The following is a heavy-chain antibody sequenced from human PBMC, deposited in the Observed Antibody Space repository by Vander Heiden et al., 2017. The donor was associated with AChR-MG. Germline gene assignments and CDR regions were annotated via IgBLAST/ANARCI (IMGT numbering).Heavy chain of an antibody. J-gene: IGHJ3*02. Sequence: EVQLLESGGGLVQTGGSLRPSCSASAFTFSSYTMSWVRQAPEKGLEWVSGISDGGGSTYYADSVQGRFTISRDNSKNTLSLQMNSLRAEDTAVYYCAKGPGSSDAFDIWGQGTMVTVSS. CDR3: AKGPGSSDAFDI. CDR2: ISDGGGST. CDR1: AFTFSSYT. V-gene: IGHV3-23*01. D-gene: IGHD6-6*01.